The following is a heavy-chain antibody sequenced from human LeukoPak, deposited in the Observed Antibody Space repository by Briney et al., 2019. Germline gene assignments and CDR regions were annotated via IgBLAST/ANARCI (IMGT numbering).Heavy chain of an antibody. CDR2: INPNSGAT. Sequence: ASVKVSCKASGYTFTGYYMHWVRQAPGQGFEWMGWINPNSGATIYAQNFQGRLTMTRDTSISTAYMELSRLKSDDTAVYFCARDLLTLVRGVKVYWGQGTLVIVSS. CDR3: ARDLLTLVRGVKVY. V-gene: IGHV1-2*02. J-gene: IGHJ4*02. D-gene: IGHD3-10*01. CDR1: GYTFTGYY.